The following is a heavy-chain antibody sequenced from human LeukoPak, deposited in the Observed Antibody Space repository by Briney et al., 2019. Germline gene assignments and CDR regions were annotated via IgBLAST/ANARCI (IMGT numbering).Heavy chain of an antibody. D-gene: IGHD3-10*01. CDR2: IYYSGST. CDR1: GDSISSYY. CDR3: ARLGRGSNFDY. Sequence: SEALSVTCTEPGDSISSYYWRWIWQPPGKRLEWIGYIYYSGSTNYNPSLKSRVTISVDTSKNQFSLKLSSVTAADTAVYYCARLGRGSNFDYWGQGTLVTVSS. J-gene: IGHJ4*02. V-gene: IGHV4-59*08.